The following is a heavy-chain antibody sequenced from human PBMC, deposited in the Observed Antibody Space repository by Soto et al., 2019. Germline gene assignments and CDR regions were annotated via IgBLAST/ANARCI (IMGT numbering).Heavy chain of an antibody. J-gene: IGHJ5*02. Sequence: GESLKISCKGSGYSFTSYGISWVRQAPGQGLEWMGWISAYNGNTNYAQKLQGRVTMTTDTSTSTAYMELRSLRSDDTAVYYCVRVSMVRGVLVWFDPWGQGTLVTVSS. CDR2: ISAYNGNT. V-gene: IGHV1-18*01. CDR3: VRVSMVRGVLVWFDP. D-gene: IGHD3-10*01. CDR1: GYSFTSYG.